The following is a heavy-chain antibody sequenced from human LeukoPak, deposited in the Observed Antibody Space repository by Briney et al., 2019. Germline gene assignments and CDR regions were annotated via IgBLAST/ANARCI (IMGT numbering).Heavy chain of an antibody. Sequence: PGGSLRLSCAASGFTFNNYGMHWVRQAPGKGLEWVAFIRSGGINKYYADSVKGRITVSRDNSKKTLYLQMNSLRPEDTAVYYCAKDNSGWAFDIWGQGTMVTVSS. CDR3: AKDNSGWAFDI. D-gene: IGHD6-19*01. V-gene: IGHV3-30*02. CDR1: GFTFNNYG. J-gene: IGHJ3*02. CDR2: IRSGGINK.